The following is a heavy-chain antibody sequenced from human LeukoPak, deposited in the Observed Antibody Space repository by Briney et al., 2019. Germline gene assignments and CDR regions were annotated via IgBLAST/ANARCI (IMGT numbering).Heavy chain of an antibody. CDR1: GFTFSSYG. V-gene: IGHV3-9*01. CDR3: AKGRDGYNQGYFDY. J-gene: IGHJ4*02. D-gene: IGHD5-24*01. Sequence: GGSLRLSCAASGFTFSSYGMHWVRQAPGKGLEWVSGISWNSGSIGYADSVKGRFTISRDNAKNSLYLQMNSLRAEDTALYYCAKGRDGYNQGYFDYWGQGTLVTVSS. CDR2: ISWNSGSI.